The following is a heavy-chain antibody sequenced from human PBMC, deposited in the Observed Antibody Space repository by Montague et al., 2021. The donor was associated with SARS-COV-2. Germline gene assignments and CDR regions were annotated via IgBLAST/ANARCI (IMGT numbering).Heavy chain of an antibody. Sequence: SETLSLTCTVSGGSISSNSYYWGWIRQPPGKGLEWIGSIYYSGSTHYNPSLKSRVTISVDTSKNQFSLQLASVTAADTAVYYCARHRGFGDLWALDYWGQGTLVAVSS. CDR2: IYYSGST. J-gene: IGHJ4*02. V-gene: IGHV4-39*01. D-gene: IGHD3-10*01. CDR1: GGSISSNSYY. CDR3: ARHRGFGDLWALDY.